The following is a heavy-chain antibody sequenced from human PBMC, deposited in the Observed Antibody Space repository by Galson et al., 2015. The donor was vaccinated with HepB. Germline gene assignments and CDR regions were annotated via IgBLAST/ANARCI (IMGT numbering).Heavy chain of an antibody. CDR1: GFTFDDYA. CDR3: AKEADSSGWYGEDAFDI. CDR2: ISWNSGSI. Sequence: SLRLSCAASGFTFDDYAMHWVRQAPGKGLEWVSGISWNSGSIGYADSVKGRFTISRDNAKNSLYLQMNSLRAEDTALYYCAKEADSSGWYGEDAFDIWGQGTMVTVSS. J-gene: IGHJ3*02. V-gene: IGHV3-9*01. D-gene: IGHD6-19*01.